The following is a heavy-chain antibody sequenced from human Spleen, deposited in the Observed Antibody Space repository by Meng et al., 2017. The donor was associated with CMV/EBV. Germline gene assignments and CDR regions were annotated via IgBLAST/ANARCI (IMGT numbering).Heavy chain of an antibody. CDR1: GYSFSTHW. CDR2: INQDGTEK. CDR3: ARAPATEPIAAYGLDV. Sequence: GGSLRLSRAASGYSFSTHWMSWVRQAPGKGLEWVANINQDGTEKNYVDSVKGRSTISRDNAKNSLFLQMNSLRAEDTAAYYCARAPATEPIAAYGLDVWGQGTTVTVSS. D-gene: IGHD5-24*01. J-gene: IGHJ6*02. V-gene: IGHV3-7*01.